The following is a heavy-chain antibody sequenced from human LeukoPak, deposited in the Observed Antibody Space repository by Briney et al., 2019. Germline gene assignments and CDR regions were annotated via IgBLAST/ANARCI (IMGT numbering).Heavy chain of an antibody. CDR1: GGTLRTYT. CDR2: ITPLLTIT. J-gene: IGHJ5*02. CDR3: ARGGDWFGP. V-gene: IGHV1-69*02. Sequence: ASLKVSCKASGGTLRTYTINWLRQAPGQRLEWMGRITPLLTITKYAQKFQGRVTITADRSTSTVHMELNSLTSEDTAVYYCARGGDWFGPWGQGSLVTVSS. D-gene: IGHD3-10*01.